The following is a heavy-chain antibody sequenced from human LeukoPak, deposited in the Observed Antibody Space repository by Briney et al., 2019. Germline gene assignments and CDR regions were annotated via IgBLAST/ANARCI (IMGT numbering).Heavy chain of an antibody. CDR1: GYTFTGYY. V-gene: IGHV1-2*02. CDR3: ARNYYDSSGYENWFDP. D-gene: IGHD3-22*01. CDR2: INPNSGGT. Sequence: ASVKVSCKASGYTFTGYYMHWVRQAPGQGLEWMGWINPNSGGTNYAQKFQGRVTITADKSTSTAYMELSSLRSEDTAVYYCARNYYDSSGYENWFDPWGQGTLVTVSS. J-gene: IGHJ5*02.